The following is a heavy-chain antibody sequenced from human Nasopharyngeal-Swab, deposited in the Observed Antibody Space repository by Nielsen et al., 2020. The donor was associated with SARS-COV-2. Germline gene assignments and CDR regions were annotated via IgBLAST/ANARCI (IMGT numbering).Heavy chain of an antibody. D-gene: IGHD2/OR15-2a*01. CDR2: IYYSGST. CDR1: GGAINSYY. J-gene: IGHJ3*02. Sequence: SETLSLTCTVSGGAINSYYWSWIRQPPGKGLEWIGYIYYSGSTNYNPSLKSRVTISVDTSKNQFSLKQSSVTAADTAVYYCARDIGVGLLDAVDIWGQGTMVTVSS. V-gene: IGHV4-59*01. CDR3: ARDIGVGLLDAVDI.